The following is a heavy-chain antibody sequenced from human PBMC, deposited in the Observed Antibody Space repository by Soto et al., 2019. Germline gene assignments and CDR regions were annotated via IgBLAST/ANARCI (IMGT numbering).Heavy chain of an antibody. J-gene: IGHJ6*02. V-gene: IGHV4-38-2*01. CDR1: GYSIASGYY. Sequence: SETLSLTCAVSGYSIASGYYWAWIRQSPGKGLEWIGSIYHAGSVYYNPSLNSRVAVSLDTSKNHFSLKLTSVTAADTAVYYCARTFDYYGMDVWGQGTAVTVSS. CDR3: ARTFDYYGMDV. CDR2: IYHAGSV.